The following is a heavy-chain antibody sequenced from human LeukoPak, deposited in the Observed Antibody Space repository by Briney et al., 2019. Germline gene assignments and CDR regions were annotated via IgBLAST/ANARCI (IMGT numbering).Heavy chain of an antibody. D-gene: IGHD2-15*01. CDR2: ISGGGGST. CDR3: ATINLGYCSGGSCYTL. V-gene: IGHV3-23*01. J-gene: IGHJ4*02. CDR1: GFTFSSCA. Sequence: GGSLRLSCAASGFTFSSCAISWVRQAPGKGLEWVSAISGGGGSTYYADSVKGRFTISRDNSKNTLYLQMNSLRAEDTAVYYCATINLGYCSGGSCYTLWGQGTLVTVSS.